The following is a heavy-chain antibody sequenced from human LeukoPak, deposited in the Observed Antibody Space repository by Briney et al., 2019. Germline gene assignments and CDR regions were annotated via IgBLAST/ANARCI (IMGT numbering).Heavy chain of an antibody. CDR3: ARGWSSDRAYYDY. V-gene: IGHV1-18*01. J-gene: IGHJ4*02. CDR1: GHTFTSYG. Sequence: ASVKVSCKASGHTFTSYGITWVRQAPGQGLEWMGWISAYNFKTGYAQKLQGRVTITTDTSTSTVYMELRSLTSDDTAVYYCARGWSSDRAYYDYWGQGTLVAVSS. CDR2: ISAYNFKT.